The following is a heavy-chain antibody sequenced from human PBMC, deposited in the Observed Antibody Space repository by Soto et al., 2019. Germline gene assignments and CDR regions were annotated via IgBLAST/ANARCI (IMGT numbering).Heavy chain of an antibody. D-gene: IGHD3-16*01. CDR2: VYYAGAT. CDR3: ARAMGDWGTYYYYYGMDV. V-gene: IGHV4-59*01. J-gene: IGHJ6*02. CDR1: GDAMSSNY. Sequence: QVQLQESGPGLVRPSETLSLTCTVSGDAMSSNYWSWIRQPPGKGLEWIGYVYYAGATSYNPSLKTRVTISVDTSKNQFSLKLSSVTAADMAVYYCARAMGDWGTYYYYYGMDVWGQGTTVTVSS.